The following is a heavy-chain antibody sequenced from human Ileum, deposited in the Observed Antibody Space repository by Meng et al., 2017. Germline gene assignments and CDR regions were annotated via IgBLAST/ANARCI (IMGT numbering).Heavy chain of an antibody. D-gene: IGHD1-26*01. CDR1: GGSVSRAGYQ. CDR3: ARDHMGSLDY. J-gene: IGHJ4*02. V-gene: IGHV4-61*08. CDR2: AST. Sequence: QVQLQDAGPGLWSPSDTLSLICTVSGGSVSRAGYQWGWIRQPPGKGLEWIGYASTNYNPSLKSRVTISLDTSRNQFSLSLSSVTAADTAVYYCARDHMGSLDYWGQGILVTVSS.